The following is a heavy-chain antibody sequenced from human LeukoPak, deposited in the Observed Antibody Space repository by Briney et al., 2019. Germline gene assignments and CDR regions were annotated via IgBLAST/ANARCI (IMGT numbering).Heavy chain of an antibody. V-gene: IGHV3-30*04. CDR1: GFTFSSYA. J-gene: IGHJ4*02. D-gene: IGHD5-18*01. Sequence: GGSLRLSCAASGFTFSSYAMHWVRQAPGKGLEWVAVISYDGSNKYYADSVKGRFTISRDNSKNTLYLQMNSLSAEDTAVYYCARGRYNYGYIFDCWGQGTLVTVSS. CDR3: ARGRYNYGYIFDC. CDR2: ISYDGSNK.